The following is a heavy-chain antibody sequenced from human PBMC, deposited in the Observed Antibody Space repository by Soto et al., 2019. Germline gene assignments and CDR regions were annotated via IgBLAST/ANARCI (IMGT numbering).Heavy chain of an antibody. CDR2: IYYSGST. CDR3: ARDGDYYDSSGYYWRYFDY. CDR1: GGSISSGDYY. J-gene: IGHJ4*02. Sequence: QVQLQESGPGLVKPSQTLSLTCTVSGGSISSGDYYWSWIRQPPGKGLEWIGYIYYSGSTYYNPSVKGRVTTSVDTSKNQFSLKLSSVTAADTAVYYCARDGDYYDSSGYYWRYFDYWGQGTLVTVSS. D-gene: IGHD3-22*01. V-gene: IGHV4-30-4*01.